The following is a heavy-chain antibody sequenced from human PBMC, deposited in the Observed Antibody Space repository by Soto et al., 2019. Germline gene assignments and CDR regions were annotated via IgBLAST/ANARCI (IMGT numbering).Heavy chain of an antibody. D-gene: IGHD6-6*01. J-gene: IGHJ4*02. V-gene: IGHV1-18*04. Sequence: QVQLVQSGGEVKKPGASVEVSCRTSGYMFTTYGMSWVRQAPGQGLEWMAWISAYNGNKTYAQKFQGRVTMTTDTSTSTVSMELRNLTSDDTCTYFCARTGGGMAGRHLEYWGQGTLVTVSS. CDR2: ISAYNGNK. CDR1: GYMFTTYG. CDR3: ARTGGGMAGRHLEY.